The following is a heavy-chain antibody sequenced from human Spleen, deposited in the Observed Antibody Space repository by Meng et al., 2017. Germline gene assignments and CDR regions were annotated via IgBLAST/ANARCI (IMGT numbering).Heavy chain of an antibody. CDR2: INPGGGST. V-gene: IGHV1-46*01. CDR3: ASPKDYGEGDYYYYGMDV. D-gene: IGHD4-17*01. Sequence: ASVKVSCKASGYTFTSHYMHWVRQAPGQGLEWMGLINPGGGSTSYAQKFQGRVTMTRDTSTSTVYMELSSLRSEDTAVYYCASPKDYGEGDYYYYGMDVWGQGTTVTVSS. CDR1: GYTFTSHY. J-gene: IGHJ6*02.